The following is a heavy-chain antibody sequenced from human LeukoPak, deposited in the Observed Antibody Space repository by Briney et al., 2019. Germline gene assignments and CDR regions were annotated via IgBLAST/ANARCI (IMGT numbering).Heavy chain of an antibody. J-gene: IGHJ4*02. CDR1: GYTFTGYY. Sequence: GASVKVSCKASGYTFTGYYIHWVRQAPGQGLEWMGWINPNSGGTNYAQKFQGRVTMTRDTSISTAHMDLNRLRSDDTAVYYCSRANPVGDFWSGSYWGQGTQVTVSS. V-gene: IGHV1-2*02. CDR2: INPNSGGT. CDR3: SRANPVGDFWSGSY. D-gene: IGHD3-3*01.